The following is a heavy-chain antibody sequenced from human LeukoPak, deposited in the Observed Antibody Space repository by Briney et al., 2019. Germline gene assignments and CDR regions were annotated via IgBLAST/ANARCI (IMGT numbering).Heavy chain of an antibody. CDR2: IIPILGIA. CDR1: GGTFSSYA. J-gene: IGHJ6*02. V-gene: IGHV1-69*04. Sequence: ASVKVSCKASGGTFSSYAISWVRQAPGQGLEWMGRIIPILGIANYAQKFQGRVTITADKSTSTAYMELSSLRSEDTAVYYCARGGTVTMDGMDVWGQGTTVTVSS. D-gene: IGHD4-17*01. CDR3: ARGGTVTMDGMDV.